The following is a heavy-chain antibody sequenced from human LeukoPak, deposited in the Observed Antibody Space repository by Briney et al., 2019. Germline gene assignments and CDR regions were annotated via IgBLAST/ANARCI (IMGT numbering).Heavy chain of an antibody. J-gene: IGHJ3*02. V-gene: IGHV5-51*01. CDR1: GYSFTSYW. Sequence: PGESLKISCKGSGYSFTSYWIGWVRQMPGKGLGWMGIIYPGDSDTRYSPSFQGQVTISADKSISTAYLQWSSLKASDTAMYYCARSPLGAVIVGATGAFDIWGQGTMVTVSS. D-gene: IGHD1-26*01. CDR3: ARSPLGAVIVGATGAFDI. CDR2: IYPGDSDT.